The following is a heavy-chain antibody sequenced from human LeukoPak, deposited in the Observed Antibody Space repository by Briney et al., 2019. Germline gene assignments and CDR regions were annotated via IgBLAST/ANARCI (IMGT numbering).Heavy chain of an antibody. Sequence: GGTLRLSCAASGFTFSSYWMSWVPQAPGTGLEWVSYIRSRSSTLYYTDSVRSRFTISRDNAKNSLYLQMNSLRAEDTAVYYCARGGGTWAAEYFQHWGQGTLVTVSS. J-gene: IGHJ1*01. CDR2: IRSRSSTL. D-gene: IGHD2-15*01. V-gene: IGHV3-48*01. CDR1: GFTFSSYW. CDR3: ARGGGTWAAEYFQH.